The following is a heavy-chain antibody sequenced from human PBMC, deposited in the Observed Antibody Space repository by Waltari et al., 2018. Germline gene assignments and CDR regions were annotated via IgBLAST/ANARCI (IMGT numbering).Heavy chain of an antibody. V-gene: IGHV4-39*01. CDR3: ARPRYSSSWSDWFDP. J-gene: IGHJ5*02. CDR2: IYYSGST. CDR1: GGSISNSIYY. D-gene: IGHD6-13*01. Sequence: QLQLQASGPGLVKPSETLSLTCTFSGGSISNSIYYWGCNRQPPGKGLEWIGSIYYSGSTYYNPSLKSRVTISVDTSKNQFSLKLSSVTAADTAVYYCARPRYSSSWSDWFDPWGQGTLVTVSS.